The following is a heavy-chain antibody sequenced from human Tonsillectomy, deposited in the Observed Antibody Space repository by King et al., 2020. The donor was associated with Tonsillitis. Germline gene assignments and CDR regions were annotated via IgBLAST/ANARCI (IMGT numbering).Heavy chain of an antibody. Sequence: VQLVESGGGLVQPGGSLRLSCAASGFTFSSYSMSWVRQAPGKGPEWVSAISGSGDTTYFTDSVKGRFTISRDNSKNTLSLQMNNLRAEDTAVYFCAKSLSGWLDAFAIWGQGTMVTVSS. V-gene: IGHV3-23*04. J-gene: IGHJ3*02. D-gene: IGHD1-26*01. CDR2: ISGSGDTT. CDR3: AKSLSGWLDAFAI. CDR1: GFTFSSYS.